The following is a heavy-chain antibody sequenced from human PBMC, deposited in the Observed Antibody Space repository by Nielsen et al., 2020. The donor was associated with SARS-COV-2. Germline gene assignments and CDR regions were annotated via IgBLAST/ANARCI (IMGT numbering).Heavy chain of an antibody. J-gene: IGHJ6*03. CDR3: ARESAATYYYYMDV. Sequence: WIRQPPGKGLEWVAVISYDGSNKYYADSVKGRFTISRDNSKNTLYLQMNSLRAEDTAVYYCARESAATYYYYMDVWGKGTTVTVSS. V-gene: IGHV3-30-3*01. CDR2: ISYDGSNK. D-gene: IGHD2-15*01.